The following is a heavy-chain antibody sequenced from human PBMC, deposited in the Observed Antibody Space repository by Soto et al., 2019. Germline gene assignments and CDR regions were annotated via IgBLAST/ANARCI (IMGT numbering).Heavy chain of an antibody. V-gene: IGHV1-3*01. Sequence: QVQLVQSGAEVKKPGASVKVSCKASGYTFTSYAMHWVRQAPGQRLEWMGWINAGNGNSKYSQKFQGRVTITRGTPASTAYMELSSLRSADTAVYYCARGGSLWWYFDLWGRGTLVTVSS. CDR3: ARGGSLWWYFDL. CDR2: INAGNGNS. CDR1: GYTFTSYA. J-gene: IGHJ2*01. D-gene: IGHD1-26*01.